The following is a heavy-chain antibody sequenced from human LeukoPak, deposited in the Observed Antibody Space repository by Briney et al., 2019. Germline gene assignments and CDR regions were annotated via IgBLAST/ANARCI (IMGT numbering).Heavy chain of an antibody. CDR1: GFTFDDYA. D-gene: IGHD3-10*01. CDR3: ARGYYGSGSPSYGMDV. CDR2: ISWNSGSI. Sequence: GGSLRLSCAASGFTFDDYAMHWVRQAPGKGLEWVSGISWNSGSIGYADSVKGRFTISRDNAKNSLYLQMNSLRAEDTALYYCARGYYGSGSPSYGMDVWGQGTTVTVSS. V-gene: IGHV3-9*01. J-gene: IGHJ6*02.